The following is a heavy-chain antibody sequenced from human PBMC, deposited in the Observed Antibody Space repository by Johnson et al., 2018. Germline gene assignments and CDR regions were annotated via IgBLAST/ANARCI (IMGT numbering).Heavy chain of an antibody. CDR2: IYYSGST. D-gene: IGHD5-12*01. Sequence: QVQLQESGPGLVKPSETLSLTCTVSGGSISSYYWSWIRQPPWKGLEWIGYIYYSGSTNYNPSLKSRVTIPVDTSKNQFSLKLSSVTAADTAVYYCARGTGGYDYDYDHYLDGWGKGTTVTVSS. J-gene: IGHJ6*03. CDR1: GGSISSYY. V-gene: IGHV4-59*01. CDR3: ARGTGGYDYDYDHYLDG.